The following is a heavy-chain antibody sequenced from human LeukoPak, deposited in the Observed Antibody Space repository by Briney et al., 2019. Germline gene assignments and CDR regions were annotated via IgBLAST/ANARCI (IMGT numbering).Heavy chain of an antibody. CDR2: ISSSGSMI. CDR3: ASVLWFGGIFFDY. Sequence: GGSLRLSCAASGFTFSSYSMNWVRQAPGKGLEWVSYISSSGSMINYADSVKGRFTISRDNAKNSLYLQMNSLRVEDTAVYYCASVLWFGGIFFDYWGQGTLVTVPS. J-gene: IGHJ4*02. V-gene: IGHV3-48*04. CDR1: GFTFSSYS. D-gene: IGHD3-10*01.